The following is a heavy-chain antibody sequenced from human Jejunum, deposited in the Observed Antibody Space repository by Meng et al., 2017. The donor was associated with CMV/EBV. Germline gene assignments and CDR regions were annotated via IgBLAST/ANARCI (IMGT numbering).Heavy chain of an antibody. Sequence: GFIMEPFAMHCVRQAPVKGLAWVSGISWNTNSITYADAVRGRFSISRDNAKNSLYLQMNSLRPDDTAVYFCVKDESGYETLGGMDVWGQGTTVTVSS. V-gene: IGHV3-9*01. CDR3: VKDESGYETLGGMDV. D-gene: IGHD5-12*01. CDR1: GFIMEPFA. J-gene: IGHJ6*02. CDR2: ISWNTNSI.